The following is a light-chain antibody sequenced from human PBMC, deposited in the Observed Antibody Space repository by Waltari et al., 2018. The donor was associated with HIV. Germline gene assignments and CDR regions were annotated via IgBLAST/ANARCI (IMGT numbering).Light chain of an antibody. CDR1: SSDVGNYNL. CDR2: EGI. V-gene: IGLV2-23*01. J-gene: IGLJ3*02. Sequence: QSALTQPASVSGSPGQSIPISCTGTSSDVGNYNLVSWYQQHPGKAPKLMIYEGIKRPSGVSNRISGSKSGNTASRTISGLQAEDEADYYCCSYGGSSNWVFGGGTKLTVL. CDR3: CSYGGSSNWV.